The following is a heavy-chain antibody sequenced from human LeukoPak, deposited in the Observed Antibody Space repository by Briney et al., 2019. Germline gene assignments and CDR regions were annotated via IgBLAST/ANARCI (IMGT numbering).Heavy chain of an antibody. Sequence: GGSLRLSCVVSGSTFSSYDMNWVRQAPGKGLEWVSGIRSSGGRTYYADSVKGRFTISRDDSNNALYLQMHSLRAEDTALYYCASGPPSLKYFEYWGQGTLVTVSS. CDR2: IRSSGGRT. CDR1: GSTFSSYD. D-gene: IGHD2-15*01. CDR3: ASGPPSLKYFEY. J-gene: IGHJ4*02. V-gene: IGHV3-23*01.